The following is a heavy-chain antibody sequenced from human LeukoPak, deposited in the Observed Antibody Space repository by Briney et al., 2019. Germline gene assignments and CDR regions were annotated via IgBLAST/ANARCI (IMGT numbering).Heavy chain of an antibody. CDR2: IKEDGSEK. J-gene: IGHJ3*02. V-gene: IGHV3-7*01. CDR3: ARVFCSGGSCYRGIKNAFDI. CDR1: GFTFSSYW. D-gene: IGHD2-15*01. Sequence: PGGSLRLSCAASGFTFSSYWMSWVRQAPGKGLEWVANIKEDGSEKYYVDSVKGRLTISRDNAKNSLYLQINSLRAEDTAVYYCARVFCSGGSCYRGIKNAFDIWGQGTMVTVSS.